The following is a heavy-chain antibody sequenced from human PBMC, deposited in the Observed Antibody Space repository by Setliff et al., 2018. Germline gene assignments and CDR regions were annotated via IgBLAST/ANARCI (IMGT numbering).Heavy chain of an antibody. V-gene: IGHV4-59*01. CDR2: IYYSGST. D-gene: IGHD6-13*01. J-gene: IGHJ6*02. Sequence: PSETLSLTCAVYGGSFSGYYWGWIRQPPGKGLEWIGYIYYSGSTNYNPSLKSRVTISVDTSKNQFSLKLSSVTAADTAVYYCARDEGSSYFYGMDVWGQGTTVTVSS. CDR1: GGSFSGYY. CDR3: ARDEGSSYFYGMDV.